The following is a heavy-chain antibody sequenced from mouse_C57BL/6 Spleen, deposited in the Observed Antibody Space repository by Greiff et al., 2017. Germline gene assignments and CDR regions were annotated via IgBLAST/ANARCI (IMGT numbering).Heavy chain of an antibody. CDR2: INPNNGGT. CDR3: AREPYYYGSSDY. J-gene: IGHJ2*01. CDR1: GYTFTDYY. Sequence: EVQLQQSGPELVKPGASVKISCKASGYTFTDYYMNWVKQSHGKSLEWIGDINPNNGGTSYNQKFKGKATLTVDKSSSTAYMELRSLTSEDSAVYYCAREPYYYGSSDYWGQGTTLTVS. V-gene: IGHV1-26*01. D-gene: IGHD1-1*01.